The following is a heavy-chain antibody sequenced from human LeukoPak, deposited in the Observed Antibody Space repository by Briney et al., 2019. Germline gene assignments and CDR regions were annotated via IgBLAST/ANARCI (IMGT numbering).Heavy chain of an antibody. CDR3: AKGSRSIAVDNLCDY. V-gene: IGHV3-23*01. CDR1: GFTFSSAA. Sequence: GGSLRLSCAASGFTFSSAAMSWVRQAPGKGLEWVSIISSSGDSTYYADSVKGRFIISRDNSKNTLYLQMNSLRAEDTAVYYCAKGSRSIAVDNLCDYWGQGSLVTVSS. J-gene: IGHJ4*02. CDR2: ISSSGDST. D-gene: IGHD6-19*01.